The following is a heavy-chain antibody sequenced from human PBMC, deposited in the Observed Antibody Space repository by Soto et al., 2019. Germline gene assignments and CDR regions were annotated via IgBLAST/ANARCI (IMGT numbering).Heavy chain of an antibody. CDR2: IIPILGIA. J-gene: IGHJ4*02. CDR1: GGTFSSYT. V-gene: IGHV1-69*02. Sequence: ASVKVSCKASGGTFSSYTISWVRQAPGQGLEWMGRIIPILGIANYAQKFQGRVTITADKSTSTAYMELSSLRSEDTAVYYCAGSLLGYCSGGSCYEQAPDYWGQGTLVTVSS. CDR3: AGSLLGYCSGGSCYEQAPDY. D-gene: IGHD2-15*01.